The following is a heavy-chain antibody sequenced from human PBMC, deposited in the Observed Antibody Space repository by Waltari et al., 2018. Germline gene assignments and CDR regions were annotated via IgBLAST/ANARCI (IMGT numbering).Heavy chain of an antibody. V-gene: IGHV4-34*01. CDR3: ARGRGQWLVLGPHNWFDP. Sequence: QVQLQQWGAGLLKPSETLSLTCAVYGGSFSGYYWSWIRQPPGKGLEWIGEINHSGSTNYNPSLKSRVTISVDTSKNQFSLKLSSVTAADTAVYYCARGRGQWLVLGPHNWFDPWGQGTLVTVSS. CDR1: GGSFSGYY. D-gene: IGHD6-19*01. J-gene: IGHJ5*02. CDR2: INHSGST.